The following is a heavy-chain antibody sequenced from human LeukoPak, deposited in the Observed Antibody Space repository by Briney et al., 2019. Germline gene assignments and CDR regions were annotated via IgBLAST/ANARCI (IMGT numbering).Heavy chain of an antibody. Sequence: SETLSLTCTVSGGSISSSSYYWGWIRQPPGKGLEWIGSIYYSGSTYYNPSLKSRVTISVDTSKNQFSLKLSSVTAADTAVYYCVMDYGDSGWFDPWGQGTLVTVSS. V-gene: IGHV4-39*07. CDR2: IYYSGST. CDR3: VMDYGDSGWFDP. D-gene: IGHD4-17*01. J-gene: IGHJ5*02. CDR1: GGSISSSSYY.